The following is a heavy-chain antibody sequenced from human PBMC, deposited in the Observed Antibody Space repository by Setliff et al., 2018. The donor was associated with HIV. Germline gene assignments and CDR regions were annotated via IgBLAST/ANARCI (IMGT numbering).Heavy chain of an antibody. CDR2: IYTSGIT. D-gene: IGHD6-19*01. J-gene: IGHJ4*02. Sequence: KPSETLSLTCNVSGASTNAYFLSWVWHPAGKGLEWIGHIYTSGITNHNPSLKSRVTMSLDTSKEQFSLRLRSVTAADTAIYYCAREPSPSQWQPLYFDVWGRGILVTVSS. V-gene: IGHV4-4*07. CDR3: AREPSPSQWQPLYFDV. CDR1: GASTNAYF.